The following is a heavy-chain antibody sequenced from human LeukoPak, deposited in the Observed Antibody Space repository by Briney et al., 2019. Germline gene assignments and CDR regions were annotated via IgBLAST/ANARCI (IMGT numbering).Heavy chain of an antibody. D-gene: IGHD3-22*01. CDR2: ISSSSSYI. Sequence: GGSLRLSCAASGFTFSSYSMTWVRQAPGKGLEWVSSISSSSSYIYYADSVKGRFTISRDNAKNSLYLQMNSLRAEDTAVYYCARPDSSGYSGLDAFDIWGQGTMVTVSS. J-gene: IGHJ3*02. CDR1: GFTFSSYS. CDR3: ARPDSSGYSGLDAFDI. V-gene: IGHV3-21*01.